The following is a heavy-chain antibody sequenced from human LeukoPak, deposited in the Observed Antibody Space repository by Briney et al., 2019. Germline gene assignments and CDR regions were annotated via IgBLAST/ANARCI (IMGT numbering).Heavy chain of an antibody. CDR3: ARQGHRGESPEYNWFDP. CDR2: IYPGDSDT. V-gene: IGHV5-51*01. D-gene: IGHD3-16*01. Sequence: GESLKISCKGSGYSFTSYWIGWVRQMPGKGLEWMGIIYPGDSDTRYSPSFQGQVTISADKSISTAYLQWSGLKASDTAMYYCARQGHRGESPEYNWFDPWGQGTLVTVSS. CDR1: GYSFTSYW. J-gene: IGHJ5*02.